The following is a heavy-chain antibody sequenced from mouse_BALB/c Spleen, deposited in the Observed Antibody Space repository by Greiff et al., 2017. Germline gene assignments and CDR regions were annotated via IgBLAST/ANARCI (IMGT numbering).Heavy chain of an antibody. J-gene: IGHJ3*01. CDR3: ARDTGPSPAWFAY. CDR2: IRNKANGYTT. Sequence: EVKLMESGGGLVQPGGSLRLSCATSGFTFTDYYMSWVRQPPGKALEWLGFIRNKANGYTTEYSASVKGRFTISRDNSQSILYLQMNTLRAEDSATYYCARDTGPSPAWFAYWGQGTLVTVSA. V-gene: IGHV7-3*02. CDR1: GFTFTDYY.